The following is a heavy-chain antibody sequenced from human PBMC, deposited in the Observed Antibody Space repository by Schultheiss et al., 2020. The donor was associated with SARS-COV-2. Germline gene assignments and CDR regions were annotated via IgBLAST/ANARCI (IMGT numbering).Heavy chain of an antibody. Sequence: GGSLRLSCAASGFTFSSYAMHWVRQAPGKGLEWVSAISGSGGSTYYADSVKGRFTISRDNSKNTLYLQMNSLRAEDTAVYYCARDGGSSYYYYGMDVWGQGTTVTVSS. CDR2: ISGSGGST. CDR3: ARDGGSSYYYYGMDV. D-gene: IGHD3-16*01. V-gene: IGHV3-23*01. CDR1: GFTFSSYA. J-gene: IGHJ6*02.